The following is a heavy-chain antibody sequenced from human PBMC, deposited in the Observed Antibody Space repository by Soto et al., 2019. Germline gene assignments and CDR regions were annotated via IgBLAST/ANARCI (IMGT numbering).Heavy chain of an antibody. D-gene: IGHD3-10*01. J-gene: IGHJ4*02. V-gene: IGHV3-23*01. Sequence: GGSLRLSCAASGFTFSSYAMSWVRQAPGKGLEWVSAISGSGGSTYYADSVKGRFTISRDNSKNTLYLQMNSLRAEDTAVYYCAKNYYGSGSYYLLNDYWGQGTLVTVSS. CDR1: GFTFSSYA. CDR2: ISGSGGST. CDR3: AKNYYGSGSYYLLNDY.